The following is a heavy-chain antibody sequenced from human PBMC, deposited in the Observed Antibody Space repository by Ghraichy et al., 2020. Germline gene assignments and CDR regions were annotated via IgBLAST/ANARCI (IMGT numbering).Heavy chain of an antibody. CDR2: INHSGST. CDR1: GGSFSGYY. Sequence: SETLSLTCAVYGGSFSGYYWSWIRQPPGKGLEWIGEINHSGSTNYNPSLKSRVTISVDTSKNQFSLKLSSVTAADTAVYYCARGPPFGVRGTTSWGQGTLVTVSS. V-gene: IGHV4-34*01. D-gene: IGHD3-10*01. J-gene: IGHJ4*02. CDR3: ARGPPFGVRGTTS.